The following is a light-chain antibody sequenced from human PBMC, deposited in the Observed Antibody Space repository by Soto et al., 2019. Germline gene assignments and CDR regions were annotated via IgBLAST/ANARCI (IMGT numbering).Light chain of an antibody. CDR3: NSYTSSSTLV. J-gene: IGLJ2*01. CDR1: SSDVGAYNY. V-gene: IGLV2-14*01. Sequence: QSALTQPASVSGSPGQPITISCTGTSSDVGAYNYVSWYQQHPGKAPKLIIYEVSYRPSGVSNRFSGSKSGNTASLTISGLQAEDEADYYCNSYTSSSTLVFGGGTKLTVL. CDR2: EVS.